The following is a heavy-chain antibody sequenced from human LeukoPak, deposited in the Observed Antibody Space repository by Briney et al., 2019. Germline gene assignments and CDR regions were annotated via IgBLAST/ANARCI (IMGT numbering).Heavy chain of an antibody. J-gene: IGHJ4*02. CDR1: GFTFSSYE. D-gene: IGHD3-10*01. CDR2: ISSSGSTI. Sequence: GGSLRLSCAASGFTFSSYEMNWVRQAPGKGLEWVSYISSSGSTIYYAVSVKGRFTISRDNAKNSLYLQMNRLRAEDTAVYYCARDYTMVRGVLDYWGQGTLVTVSS. V-gene: IGHV3-48*03. CDR3: ARDYTMVRGVLDY.